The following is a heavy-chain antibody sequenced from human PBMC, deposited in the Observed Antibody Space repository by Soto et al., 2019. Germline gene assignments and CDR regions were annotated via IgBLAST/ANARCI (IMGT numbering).Heavy chain of an antibody. D-gene: IGHD2-15*01. CDR2: IYHSGST. CDR3: ARDHRYCSGGSCGFDY. CDR1: GGSISSGGYS. V-gene: IGHV4-30-2*01. Sequence: QLQLQESGSGLVKPSQTLSLTCAVSGGSISSGGYSWSWIRQPPGKGLEWIGYIYHSGSTYYNPSLKSRVTISVDRSKNQFSLKLSSVTAADTAVYYCARDHRYCSGGSCGFDYWGQGTLVTVSS. J-gene: IGHJ4*02.